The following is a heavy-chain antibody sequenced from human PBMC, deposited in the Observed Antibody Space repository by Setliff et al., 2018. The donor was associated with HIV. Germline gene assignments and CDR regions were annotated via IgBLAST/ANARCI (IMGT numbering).Heavy chain of an antibody. CDR3: SRHLSGGRDY. CDR2: VCYSDNT. Sequence: SETLSLTCTVSGGSISSGDLCWGWIRQPPGKGLEWIGSVCYSDNTYYSPSLKNRVFISVDTSKNQFSLSLNSVTAADTAIYYCSRHLSGGRDYWGQGTLVTVSS. J-gene: IGHJ4*02. D-gene: IGHD1-26*01. CDR1: GGSISSGDLC. V-gene: IGHV4-39*01.